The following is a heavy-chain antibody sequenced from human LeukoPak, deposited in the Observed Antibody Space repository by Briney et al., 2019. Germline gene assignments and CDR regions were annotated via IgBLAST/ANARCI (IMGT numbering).Heavy chain of an antibody. V-gene: IGHV4-34*01. Sequence: SETLSLTCAVYGGSFSGYSWSWIRQPPGKGLEWIGEINHSGSTNHNPSLKSRVTISVDTSKNQFSLKLSSVTAADTAVYYCASSRYYYDSSGYFHREFDYWGQGTLVTVSS. CDR1: GGSFSGYS. CDR3: ASSRYYYDSSGYFHREFDY. J-gene: IGHJ4*02. D-gene: IGHD3-22*01. CDR2: INHSGST.